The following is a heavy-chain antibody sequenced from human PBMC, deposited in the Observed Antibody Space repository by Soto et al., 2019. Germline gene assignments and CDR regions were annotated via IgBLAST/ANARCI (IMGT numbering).Heavy chain of an antibody. CDR2: IYHSGST. CDR1: GGSISSGGYS. J-gene: IGHJ5*02. Sequence: SETLSLTCAVSGGSISSGGYSWNWIRQPPGKGLEWIGYIYHSGSTYYNPSLKSRVTISVDRSKNQFSLKLSSMTAADTAVYYCARVPYPWGQGTLVTVSS. CDR3: ARVPYP. V-gene: IGHV4-30-2*01.